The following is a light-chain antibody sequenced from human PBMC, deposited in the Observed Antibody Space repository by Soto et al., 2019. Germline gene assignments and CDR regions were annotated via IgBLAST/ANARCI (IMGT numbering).Light chain of an antibody. CDR3: QHSYSTPVT. V-gene: IGKV1-39*01. Sequence: DIQMTQSPSSLSASVGDRVTITCRASQSISSYLNWYQQTPGKAPKLLIYAASSLQSGVPSRFSGSGSGTDFTLTISSLQPEDFATYYCQHSYSTPVTFGQGTKVEIK. CDR2: AAS. J-gene: IGKJ1*01. CDR1: QSISSY.